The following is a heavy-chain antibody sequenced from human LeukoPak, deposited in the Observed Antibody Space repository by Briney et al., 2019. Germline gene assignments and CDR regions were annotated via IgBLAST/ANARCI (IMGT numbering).Heavy chain of an antibody. Sequence: GGSLRLSCAASGVTVSSNYMSWVRQAPGRGLEWVSLIYSGGNTYYADSVKGRFTISRDHSRNTLYLQMNTLRVDDTAVYYCTRWNGGDWYFDLWGRGALVTVS. CDR3: TRWNGGDWYFDL. J-gene: IGHJ2*01. D-gene: IGHD1-1*01. CDR1: GVTVSSNY. CDR2: IYSGGNT. V-gene: IGHV3-53*01.